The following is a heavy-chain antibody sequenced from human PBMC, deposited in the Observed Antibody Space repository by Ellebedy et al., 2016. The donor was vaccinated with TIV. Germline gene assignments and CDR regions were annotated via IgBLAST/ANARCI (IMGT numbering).Heavy chain of an antibody. CDR1: GFTFSSYW. V-gene: IGHV3-74*01. CDR2: INSDGSST. CDR3: ARDRGGYDAYYYNYGMDV. Sequence: GGSLRLSCAASGFTFSSYWMHWVRQAPGKGLVWVSRINSDGSSTSYADSVKGRFTISRDNAKNTLYLQMNSLRAEDTAVYYCARDRGGYDAYYYNYGMDVWGQGTTVTVSS. J-gene: IGHJ6*02. D-gene: IGHD5-12*01.